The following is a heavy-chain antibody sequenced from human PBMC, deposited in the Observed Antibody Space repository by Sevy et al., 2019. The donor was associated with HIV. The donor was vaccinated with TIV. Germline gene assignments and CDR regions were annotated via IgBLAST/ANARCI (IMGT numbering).Heavy chain of an antibody. CDR3: ARDSSAYDYDYVWGSYRYFGFDY. V-gene: IGHV3-48*02. D-gene: IGHD3-16*02. Sequence: GGSLRLSCAASRFTFSSYSMNWVRQAPGKGLEWVSYISSSSSTIYYADSVKGRFTISRDNAKNSLYLQMNSLRDEDTAVYYCARDSSAYDYDYVWGSYRYFGFDYWGQGTLVTVSS. CDR2: ISSSSSTI. J-gene: IGHJ4*02. CDR1: RFTFSSYS.